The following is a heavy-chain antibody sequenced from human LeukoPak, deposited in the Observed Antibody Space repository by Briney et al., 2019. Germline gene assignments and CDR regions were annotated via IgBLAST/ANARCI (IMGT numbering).Heavy chain of an antibody. CDR3: ARDLGMTDGDYVSYFDY. Sequence: GGSLRLSCAASGFTFSSYAMTWVRQAPGKGLEWVSSISDRDHNTYYADSVKGRFTISRDNSKNTLYLQMNSLRGEDTAVYYCARDLGMTDGDYVSYFDYWGQGTLVTVSS. J-gene: IGHJ4*02. V-gene: IGHV3-23*01. D-gene: IGHD4-17*01. CDR1: GFTFSSYA. CDR2: ISDRDHNT.